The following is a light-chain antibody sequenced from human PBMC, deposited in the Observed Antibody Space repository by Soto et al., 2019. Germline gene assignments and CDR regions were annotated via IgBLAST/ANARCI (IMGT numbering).Light chain of an antibody. CDR2: GAS. CDR3: QQYGSSVRT. V-gene: IGKV3-20*01. CDR1: QSVTSNY. Sequence: EIVLTQSPGTLSLSPGERTTLSCRASQSVTSNYLAWYQQKPGQAPRLLLYGASRRVTGIPDRFSGSGSGTDCTLTISRLEPEDFAVYYGQQYGSSVRTFGQGTKVEIK. J-gene: IGKJ1*01.